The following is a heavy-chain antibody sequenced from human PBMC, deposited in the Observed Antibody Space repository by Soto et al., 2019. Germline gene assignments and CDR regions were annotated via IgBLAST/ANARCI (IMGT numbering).Heavy chain of an antibody. CDR1: GFSFSGYT. CDR3: AKDRHPDGIWTFDY. CDR2: INGGGGTT. D-gene: IGHD3-9*01. V-gene: IGHV3-23*01. J-gene: IGHJ4*02. Sequence: DVQLLESGGHLIQPGESLRLSCAASGFSFSGYTMNWVRQAQGKGLEWISGINGGGGTTYYADSVKGRFTISRDDSKNILYLQMNSPRTEDTAIYYCAKDRHPDGIWTFDYWSRGTLVTVSS.